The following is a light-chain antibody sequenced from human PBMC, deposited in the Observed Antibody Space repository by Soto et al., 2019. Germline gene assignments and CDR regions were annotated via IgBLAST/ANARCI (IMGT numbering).Light chain of an antibody. CDR2: TAS. CDR3: QQRHRYPIT. CDR1: QGIYNY. V-gene: IGKV1-9*01. J-gene: IGKJ5*01. Sequence: DIQLTQSPSFLSASVGDRVTITCRASQGIYNYLAWYHQKPGKAPKLLIHTASTLQSGVPSRFSGSGSGTEFTLTISSLQPEDVATYYCQQRHRYPITFGQGTRLEIK.